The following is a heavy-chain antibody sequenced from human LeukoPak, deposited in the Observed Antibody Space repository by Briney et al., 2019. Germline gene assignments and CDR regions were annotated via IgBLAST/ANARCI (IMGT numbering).Heavy chain of an antibody. V-gene: IGHV4-30-4*01. CDR1: GGSISSGDYY. CDR3: ARAGYYYDSSGHDY. D-gene: IGHD3-22*01. CDR2: IYYSGST. Sequence: SETLSLTCTVSGGSISSGDYYWSWIRQPPGKGLEWIGYIYYSGSTYYNPSLKSRVTISVDRSKNQFSLKLSSVTAADTAVYYCARAGYYYDSSGHDYWGQGTLVTVSS. J-gene: IGHJ4*02.